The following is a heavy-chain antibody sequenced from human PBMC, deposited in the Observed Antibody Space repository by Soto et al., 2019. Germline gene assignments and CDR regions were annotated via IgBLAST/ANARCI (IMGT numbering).Heavy chain of an antibody. CDR3: ARDFSLGYGYSGDAFDI. V-gene: IGHV3-21*01. D-gene: IGHD5-12*01. J-gene: IGHJ3*02. CDR2: ISSSSSYI. Sequence: GGSLRLSCAASGFTFSSYSMNWVRQAPGKGLEWVSSISSSSSYIYYADSVKGRFTISRDNAKNSLYLQMNSLRAEDTAVYYCARDFSLGYGYSGDAFDIWGQGTMVTVSS. CDR1: GFTFSSYS.